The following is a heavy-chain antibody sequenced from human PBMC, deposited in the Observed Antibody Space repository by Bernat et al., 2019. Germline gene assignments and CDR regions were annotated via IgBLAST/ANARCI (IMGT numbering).Heavy chain of an antibody. J-gene: IGHJ4*02. D-gene: IGHD3-10*01. V-gene: IGHV1-69*02. Sequence: QVQLVQSGAEVKKPGSSVKVSCKASGGTFSSYTISWVRQAPGQGLEWMGRIIPILGIANYAQKFQGRVTITAGKSTSTAYMELSSLRSEDTAVYYCARGDYYGSGSYAYWGQGTLVTVSS. CDR3: ARGDYYGSGSYAY. CDR1: GGTFSSYT. CDR2: IIPILGIA.